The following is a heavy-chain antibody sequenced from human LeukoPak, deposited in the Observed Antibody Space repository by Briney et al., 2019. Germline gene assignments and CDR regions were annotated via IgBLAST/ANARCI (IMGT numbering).Heavy chain of an antibody. CDR2: ISSSGSTI. D-gene: IGHD6-13*01. V-gene: IGHV3-11*01. Sequence: GGSLRLSCAASGFTFSDYYMSWIRQAPGKGLEWVSYISSSGSTIYYADSVKGRFTISRDNAKNSLYLQMNSLRADDTAVYYCASVKVSSRYNRWGQGTLVTVSS. J-gene: IGHJ4*02. CDR3: ASVKVSSRYNR. CDR1: GFTFSDYY.